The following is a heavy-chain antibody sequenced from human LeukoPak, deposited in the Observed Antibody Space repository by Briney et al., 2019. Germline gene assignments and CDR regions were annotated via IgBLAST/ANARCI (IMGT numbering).Heavy chain of an antibody. D-gene: IGHD6-13*01. CDR1: GFTFSDYY. V-gene: IGHV3-11*01. J-gene: IGHJ5*02. CDR3: ARVWTYSSSWFWFDP. Sequence: GGALRLSCAASGFTFSDYYMSWIRQAPGKGLEGVSYISSSGSTIYYADSVKGRLTISRDNAKNSLYLQMNSLRAEDTAVYYCARVWTYSSSWFWFDPWGQGTLVTVSS. CDR2: ISSSGSTI.